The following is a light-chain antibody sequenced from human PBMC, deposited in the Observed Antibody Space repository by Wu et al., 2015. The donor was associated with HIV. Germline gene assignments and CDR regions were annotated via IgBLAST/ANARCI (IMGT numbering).Light chain of an antibody. CDR2: AAS. CDR1: QSISTY. CDR3: QQSYSAPRT. V-gene: IGKV1-39*01. J-gene: IGKJ3*01. Sequence: DIQMTQSPSSLSASVGDRVTITCRASQSISTYLNWYQQKGGKGPKLLIYAASSLQGGVPSRFSGSGSGTVFTLTISSLQPEDFATYYCQQSYSAPRTFGPGTKVDIK.